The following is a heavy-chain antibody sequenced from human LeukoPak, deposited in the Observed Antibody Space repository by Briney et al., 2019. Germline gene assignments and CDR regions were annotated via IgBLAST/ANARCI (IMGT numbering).Heavy chain of an antibody. V-gene: IGHV3-48*03. CDR1: GFTFSNYD. J-gene: IGHJ4*02. CDR3: ARRTYVDY. D-gene: IGHD3-16*01. CDR2: ISTSGGST. Sequence: QPGGSLRLSCAASGFTFSNYDMIWVRQAPGKGLEWVSYISTSGGSTNYADSVKGRFTISRDNAKNSLYLQMNSLRAEDTALYYCARRTYVDYWGQGTLVTVS.